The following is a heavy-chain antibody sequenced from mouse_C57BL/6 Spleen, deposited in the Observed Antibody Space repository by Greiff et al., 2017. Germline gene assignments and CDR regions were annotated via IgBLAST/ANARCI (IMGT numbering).Heavy chain of an antibody. J-gene: IGHJ3*01. CDR2: INPNYGTT. CDR1: GYSFTDYN. V-gene: IGHV1-39*01. CDR3: ARSGYSNSWFAY. Sequence: EVKLVESGPELVKPGASVKISCKASGYSFTDYNMNWVKQSNGKSLEWIGVINPNYGTTSYNQKFKGKATLTVDQSSSTAYMQLNSLTSEDSAVYYCARSGYSNSWFAYWGQGTLVTVSA. D-gene: IGHD2-5*01.